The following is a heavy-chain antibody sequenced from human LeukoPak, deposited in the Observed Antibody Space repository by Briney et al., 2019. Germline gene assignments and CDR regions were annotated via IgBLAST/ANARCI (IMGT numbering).Heavy chain of an antibody. CDR2: ISGSGGST. V-gene: IGHV3-23*01. J-gene: IGHJ4*02. D-gene: IGHD2-2*01. CDR1: GFTFSSYA. CDR3: AKESRYKYCSSTSCPLDY. Sequence: GGSLRLSCAASGFTFSSYAMSWVRQAPGKGLEWVSAISGSGGSTYYADSVKGRFTISRDNSKNTLYLQMNSLRAEDTAVYYCAKESRYKYCSSTSCPLDYWGQGTLATVSS.